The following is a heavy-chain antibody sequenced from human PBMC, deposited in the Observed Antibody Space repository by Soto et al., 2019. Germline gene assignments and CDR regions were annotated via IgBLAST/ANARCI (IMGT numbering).Heavy chain of an antibody. J-gene: IGHJ5*02. Sequence: PGGSLRLSCAASGFTFSSYSMNWVRQAPGKGLEWVSYISSSSSTIYYADSVKGRFTISRDNAKNSLYLQMNSLRAEDTAVYYCVRESPTGLNWFDPWGQGTLVTVSS. CDR3: VRESPTGLNWFDP. CDR2: ISSSSSTI. CDR1: GFTFSSYS. V-gene: IGHV3-48*01.